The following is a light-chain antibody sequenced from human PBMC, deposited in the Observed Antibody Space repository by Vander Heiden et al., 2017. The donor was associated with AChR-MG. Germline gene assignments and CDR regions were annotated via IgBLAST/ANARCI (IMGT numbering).Light chain of an antibody. V-gene: IGLV1-51*01. CDR2: DNN. J-gene: IGLJ2*01. CDR1: SSNIGSNY. Sequence: QSVLTQPPSVSAAPGQRVAISCSGSSSNIGSNYVSWYQQLPGTAPKLLIYDNNKRPSGIPDRLSGSKSGTSATLGITGLQTGDEADYYCGTWDSSLSAVVLGGGTKLT. CDR3: GTWDSSLSAVV.